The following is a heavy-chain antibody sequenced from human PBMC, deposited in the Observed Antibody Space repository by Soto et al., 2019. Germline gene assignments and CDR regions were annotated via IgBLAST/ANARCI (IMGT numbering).Heavy chain of an antibody. Sequence: QVQLVQSGAEVKRPGSSVKVSCKASGDTFNFYSINWVRQAPGLGLEWMGRVNPILSMSNYAQRFQGRVTMTADKSTSTAYMELSGLRSVDTAIYSCAPSYGSGDRAFDFWGQGALVTVSS. CDR1: GDTFNFYS. CDR2: VNPILSMS. V-gene: IGHV1-69*04. J-gene: IGHJ4*02. CDR3: APSYGSGDRAFDF. D-gene: IGHD3-10*01.